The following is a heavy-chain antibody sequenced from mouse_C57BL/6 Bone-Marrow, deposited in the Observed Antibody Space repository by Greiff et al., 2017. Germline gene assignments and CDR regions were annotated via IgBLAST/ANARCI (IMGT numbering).Heavy chain of an antibody. V-gene: IGHV1-26*01. Sequence: EVQLQQSGPELVKPGASVKISCKASGYTFTDYYMNWVKQSHGKSLEWIGDINPNNGGTSYNQKLKGKATLTVDKSSSTAYMELRSLTSEDSAVYYCARDDYGSSWYFDYGDQGKSLTVSA. D-gene: IGHD1-1*01. CDR1: GYTFTDYY. CDR3: ARDDYGSSWYFDY. J-gene: IGHJ2*03. CDR2: INPNNGGT.